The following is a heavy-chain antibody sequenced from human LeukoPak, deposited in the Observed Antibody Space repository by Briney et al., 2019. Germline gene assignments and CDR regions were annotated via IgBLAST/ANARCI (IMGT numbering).Heavy chain of an antibody. CDR1: GGSISSGGYS. J-gene: IGHJ5*02. V-gene: IGHV4-30-2*01. CDR3: ARAYGCKGFWFDP. D-gene: IGHD4-23*01. Sequence: PSQTLSLTCAVSGGSISSGGYSWSWIRQPPGKGLEWIGYIYHSGSTYYNPSLKSRVTISVDRSKNQFSLKLSSVTAADTAVYYCARAYGCKGFWFDPWGQGTLVTVSS. CDR2: IYHSGST.